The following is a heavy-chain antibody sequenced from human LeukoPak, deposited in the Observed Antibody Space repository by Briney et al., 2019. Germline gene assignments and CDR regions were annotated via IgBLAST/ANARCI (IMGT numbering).Heavy chain of an antibody. V-gene: IGHV1-46*01. J-gene: IGHJ4*02. CDR1: GYTFTIYY. D-gene: IGHD1-26*01. Sequence: ASVKVSFTASGYTFTIYYMHWVRQAPGQGLEWMGIINPSGGSTSYAQKFQGRVTMTRDKSTSTVYMELSSLRSEDTAVYYCARDAALVGATSPHDYWGQGTLVTVSS. CDR2: INPSGGST. CDR3: ARDAALVGATSPHDY.